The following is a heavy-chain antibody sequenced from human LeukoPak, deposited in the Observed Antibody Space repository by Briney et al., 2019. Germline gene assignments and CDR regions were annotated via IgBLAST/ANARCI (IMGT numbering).Heavy chain of an antibody. CDR2: IYSGGST. D-gene: IGHD6-13*01. J-gene: IGHJ3*02. Sequence: GGSLRLSCAASGFTVSSNYMSWVRQAPGKGLEWVSVIYSGGSTYYADSVKGRFTISRDNSKNTLYLQMNSLRAEDTAVYYCASCRIAAAAIDAFDIWGQGTIGSVSS. CDR1: GFTVSSNY. V-gene: IGHV3-53*01. CDR3: ASCRIAAAAIDAFDI.